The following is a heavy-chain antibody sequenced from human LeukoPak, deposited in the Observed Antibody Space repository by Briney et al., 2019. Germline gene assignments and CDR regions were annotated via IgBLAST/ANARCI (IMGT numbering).Heavy chain of an antibody. J-gene: IGHJ4*02. Sequence: QPGESLRLSCAASGFTFSSYAMSWVRQAPGKGLEWVSAISGSGGSTYYADSVKGRFTISRDNSKNTLYLQMNSLRAEDTAVYYCARTMVRGVIVYWGQGTLVTVSS. V-gene: IGHV3-23*01. CDR1: GFTFSSYA. D-gene: IGHD3-10*01. CDR3: ARTMVRGVIVY. CDR2: ISGSGGST.